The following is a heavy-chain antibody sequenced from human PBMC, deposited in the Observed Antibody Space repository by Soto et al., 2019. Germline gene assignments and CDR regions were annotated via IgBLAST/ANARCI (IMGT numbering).Heavy chain of an antibody. Sequence: PSETLSLTCTVSGGSISSSGSYWGWIRQPPGKGLEWIGNIYYSGSTYYNPSLKSRVTISVDTSKNQFSLKLSSVTAADTAVYYCARALVARNYYYGMDVWGQGTTVTVSS. CDR2: IYYSGST. V-gene: IGHV4-39*07. CDR1: GGSISSSGSY. J-gene: IGHJ6*02. CDR3: ARALVARNYYYGMDV. D-gene: IGHD5-12*01.